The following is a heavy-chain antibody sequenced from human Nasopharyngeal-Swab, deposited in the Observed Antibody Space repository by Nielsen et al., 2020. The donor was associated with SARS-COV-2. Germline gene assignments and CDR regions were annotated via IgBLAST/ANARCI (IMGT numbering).Heavy chain of an antibody. CDR3: ARDPYSSTSCYECYYYGMDV. CDR1: GGSISSYY. CDR2: IYYSGST. Sequence: SETLSLTCTVSGGSISSYYWSWIRQPPGKGLEWIGYIYYSGSTNYNPSLKSRVTISVDTSKDQFSLKLSSVTAADTAVYYCARDPYSSTSCYECYYYGMDVWGQGTTVTVSS. D-gene: IGHD2-2*01. V-gene: IGHV4-59*01. J-gene: IGHJ6*02.